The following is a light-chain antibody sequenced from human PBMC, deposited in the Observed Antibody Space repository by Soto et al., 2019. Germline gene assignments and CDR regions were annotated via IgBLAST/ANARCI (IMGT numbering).Light chain of an antibody. CDR3: QHRHNWPLT. V-gene: IGKV3-11*01. CDR2: DAL. CDR1: QSVIRS. Sequence: EIVLTQSPVTLSLSPGERATLSCRASQSVIRSFAWYQQKPGQAPRLLIHDALKRATGIPARYSGSGSGTDFTLTISSLEPEDFAVYFCQHRHNWPLTFGGGTKVEIK. J-gene: IGKJ4*01.